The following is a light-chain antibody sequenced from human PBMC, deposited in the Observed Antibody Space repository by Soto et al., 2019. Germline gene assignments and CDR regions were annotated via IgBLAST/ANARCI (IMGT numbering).Light chain of an antibody. CDR3: QQYDNSPLT. CDR1: QSFSSSY. J-gene: IGKJ4*01. V-gene: IGKV3-20*01. Sequence: DIVLTQSPGTLSLSPGERAALSCRASQSFSSSYLAWYQQKPGQAPRLLIYGASNRATGIPDRFSGSGSGTDFTLTISRLEPEDFAVYYRQQYDNSPLTFGGGTKVDIK. CDR2: GAS.